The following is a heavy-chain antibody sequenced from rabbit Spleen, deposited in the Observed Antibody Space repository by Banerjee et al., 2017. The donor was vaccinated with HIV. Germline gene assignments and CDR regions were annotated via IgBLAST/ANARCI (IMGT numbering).Heavy chain of an antibody. CDR2: INIVTGKS. V-gene: IGHV1S40*01. Sequence: QSLEESGGDLVKPGASLTLTCTASGVSLNDKDVMCWVRQAPGKGLEWIACINIVTGKSVYASWAKGRFTMSRTSSTTVTLQMTSLTAADTATYFCARGTNINTLDLWGQGTLVTVS. CDR3: ARGTNINTLDL. CDR1: GVSLNDKDV. D-gene: IGHD1-1*01. J-gene: IGHJ3*01.